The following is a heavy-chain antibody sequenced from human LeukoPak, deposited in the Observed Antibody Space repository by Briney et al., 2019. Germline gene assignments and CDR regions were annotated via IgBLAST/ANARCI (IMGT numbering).Heavy chain of an antibody. CDR3: ARDRRGWLQFYYYYMDV. J-gene: IGHJ6*03. V-gene: IGHV4-4*07. D-gene: IGHD5-24*01. CDR2: IYTSGST. Sequence: NPSETLSLTCTVSGGSISSYYWSWIRQPAGKGLEWIGRIYTSGSTNYNPSLESRVTMSVDTSKNQFSLKLSSVTAADTAVYYCARDRRGWLQFYYYYMDVWGKGTTVTISS. CDR1: GGSISSYY.